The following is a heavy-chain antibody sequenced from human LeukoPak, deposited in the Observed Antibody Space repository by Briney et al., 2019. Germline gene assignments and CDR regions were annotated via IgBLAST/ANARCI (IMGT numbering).Heavy chain of an antibody. CDR3: ARHSYDHLWGSTIRNTFNF. V-gene: IGHV4-59*08. D-gene: IGHD3-16*01. CDR2: IYYSGST. CDR1: GGSISSYY. Sequence: SETLSLTCTVSGGSISSYYWSWIRQPPGKGLEWIGYIYYSGSTYYNPSLKSRVTISVDTSKNQSSLKLGSVTAADTAVYYCARHSYDHLWGSTIRNTFNFWGQGSMVTVSS. J-gene: IGHJ3*01.